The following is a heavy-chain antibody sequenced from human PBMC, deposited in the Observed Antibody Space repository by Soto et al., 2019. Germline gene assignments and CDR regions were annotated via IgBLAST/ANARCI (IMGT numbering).Heavy chain of an antibody. J-gene: IGHJ4*02. Sequence: PGGSLRLSCAASGFTFSSYAMSWVRQAPGKGLEWVSAISGSGGSTYYADSVKGRFTISRDNSKNTLYLQMNSLRAEDTAVYYCAKDYSSSWYRTGFDYWGQGTLVTVSS. CDR3: AKDYSSSWYRTGFDY. CDR2: ISGSGGST. CDR1: GFTFSSYA. D-gene: IGHD6-13*01. V-gene: IGHV3-23*01.